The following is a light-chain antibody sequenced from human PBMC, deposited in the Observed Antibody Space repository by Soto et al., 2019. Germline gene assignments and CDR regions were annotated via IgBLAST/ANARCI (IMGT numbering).Light chain of an antibody. CDR3: NSYTSSTTLV. V-gene: IGLV2-14*01. CDR2: EVS. Sequence: QSVLTQPASVSGSPGQSITISCSGTSSDVGGYNYVSWYQHHPGKAPKLIIYEVSNRPSGVSNRFSGSKSGNTASLTISGLLAEDEADYYCNSYTSSTTLVFGGGTKSPS. CDR1: SSDVGGYNY. J-gene: IGLJ2*01.